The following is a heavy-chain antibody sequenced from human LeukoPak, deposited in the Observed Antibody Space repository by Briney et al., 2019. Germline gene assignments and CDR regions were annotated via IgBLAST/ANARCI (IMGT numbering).Heavy chain of an antibody. D-gene: IGHD5-24*01. J-gene: IGHJ4*02. Sequence: VASVKVSCKASGGTFSSYTISWVRQAPGQGLEWMGRIIPILGIANYAQKFQGRVTITADKSTSTAYMELSSLRSEDTAVYYCARDSGDGYSDYWGQGTLVTVSS. CDR1: GGTFSSYT. V-gene: IGHV1-69*04. CDR3: ARDSGDGYSDY. CDR2: IIPILGIA.